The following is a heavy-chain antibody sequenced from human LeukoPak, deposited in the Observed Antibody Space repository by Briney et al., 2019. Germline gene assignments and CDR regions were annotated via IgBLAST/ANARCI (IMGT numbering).Heavy chain of an antibody. CDR1: GYTFTGYY. V-gene: IGHV1-69*13. CDR3: ARARSGYRPYYFDY. CDR2: IIPIFGTA. D-gene: IGHD3-3*01. J-gene: IGHJ4*02. Sequence: ASVKVSCKASGYTFTGYYMHWVRQAPGQGLEWMGGIIPIFGTANYAQKFQGRVTITADESTSTAYMELSSLRSEDTAVYYCARARSGYRPYYFDYWGQGTLVTVSS.